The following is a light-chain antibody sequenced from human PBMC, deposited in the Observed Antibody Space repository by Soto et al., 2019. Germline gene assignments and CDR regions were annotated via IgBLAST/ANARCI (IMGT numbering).Light chain of an antibody. CDR2: EVS. V-gene: IGLV2-8*01. CDR1: SSDVGGYNS. J-gene: IGLJ2*01. CDR3: SSYAGNTNLI. Sequence: QSALTQPPSASGSPGQSVTISCTGTSSDVGGYNSVSWYQQHPGKAPKLIIYEVSQRPSGVPDRFSGSKSGNTASLTVSGLQAEDEADYYCSSYAGNTNLIFGGGTKLTVL.